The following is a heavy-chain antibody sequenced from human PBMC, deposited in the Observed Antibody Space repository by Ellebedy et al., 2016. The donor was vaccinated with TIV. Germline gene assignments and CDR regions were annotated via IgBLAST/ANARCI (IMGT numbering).Heavy chain of an antibody. CDR2: IIPIHGIA. CDR3: ARDRDSSSWYFVGYYYYGMDV. Sequence: AASVKVSCKASGGTFSSYAISWVRQAPGQGLEWMGRIIPIHGIANYAQKFQGRVTITADKSTSTAYMELSSLRSEDTAVYYWARDRDSSSWYFVGYYYYGMDVWGQGTTVTVSS. D-gene: IGHD6-13*01. V-gene: IGHV1-69*04. J-gene: IGHJ6*02. CDR1: GGTFSSYA.